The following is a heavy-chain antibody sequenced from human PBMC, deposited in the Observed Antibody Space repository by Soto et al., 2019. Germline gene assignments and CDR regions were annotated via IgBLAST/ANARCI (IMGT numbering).Heavy chain of an antibody. V-gene: IGHV1-18*01. CDR3: ASYHLNYYDYGMDV. Sequence: QVQLVQSGAEVKKPGASVKVSCKASGYTFTSYGISWVRQAPGQGLEWMGWISAYNGNTNYAQKLQGRVTMTTDTSTSPAYMELRRLRSDETAVYYCASYHLNYYDYGMDVWGQGTTVTVSS. CDR1: GYTFTSYG. CDR2: ISAYNGNT. J-gene: IGHJ6*02.